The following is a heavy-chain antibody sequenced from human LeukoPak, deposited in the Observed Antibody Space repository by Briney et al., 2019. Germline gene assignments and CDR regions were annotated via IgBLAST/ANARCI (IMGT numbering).Heavy chain of an antibody. V-gene: IGHV1-46*01. Sequence: ASVKVSCKASGYTFTSHYMHWVRQAPGQGLEWMGIINPSAGTTTYAQKFQGRVTMTRDTSTSAVYMELSSLKSEDTAVYYCARGKSSVWPVWLCMDVWGQGITVTISS. CDR1: GYTFTSHY. D-gene: IGHD6-19*01. CDR2: INPSAGTT. J-gene: IGHJ6*02. CDR3: ARGKSSVWPVWLCMDV.